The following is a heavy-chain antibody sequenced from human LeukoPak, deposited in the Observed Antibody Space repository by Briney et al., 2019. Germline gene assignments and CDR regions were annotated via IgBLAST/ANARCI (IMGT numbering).Heavy chain of an antibody. J-gene: IGHJ4*02. CDR2: ISAYNGNT. CDR3: ARTSNVGYYYDSSGYSPFDY. Sequence: AASVKVSCKASGYTFTSYGISWVRQAPGQGLEWMGWISAYNGNTNYAQKFQGRVTMTRDMSTSTVYMELSSLRSEDTAVYYCARTSNVGYYYDSSGYSPFDYWGQGTLVTVSS. D-gene: IGHD3-22*01. CDR1: GYTFTSYG. V-gene: IGHV1-18*01.